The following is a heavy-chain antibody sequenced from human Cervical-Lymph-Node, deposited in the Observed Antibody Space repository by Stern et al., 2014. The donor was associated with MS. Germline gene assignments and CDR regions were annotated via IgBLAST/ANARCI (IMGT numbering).Heavy chain of an antibody. CDR1: GFSFSNAW. J-gene: IGHJ5*02. CDR3: TTDSTVTTGPGDWFDP. D-gene: IGHD4-17*01. V-gene: IGHV3-15*01. Sequence: EVHLVESGGGLVKPGGSLRLSCAASGFSFSNAWMSWVRQAPGKGLEWVGRIKSKTDGGTTDHAAPVKGRFTISRDDSKNTLYLQMNSLKTEDTAVYYCTTDSTVTTGPGDWFDPWGQGTLVTVSS. CDR2: IKSKTDGGTT.